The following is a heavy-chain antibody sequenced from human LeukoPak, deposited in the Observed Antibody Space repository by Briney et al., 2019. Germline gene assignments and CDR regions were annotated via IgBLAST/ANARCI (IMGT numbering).Heavy chain of an antibody. CDR1: GGSISSGSYY. CDR3: ARGPYCSSTSCRHPYNWFDP. D-gene: IGHD2-2*01. V-gene: IGHV4-61*02. CDR2: IYTSGST. Sequence: TSSETLSLTCTVSGGSISSGSYYWSWIRQPAGKGLEWIGRIYTSGSTNYNPSLKSRVTISVDTSKNQLSLKLSSVTAADTAVYYCARGPYCSSTSCRHPYNWFDPWGQGTLVTVSS. J-gene: IGHJ5*02.